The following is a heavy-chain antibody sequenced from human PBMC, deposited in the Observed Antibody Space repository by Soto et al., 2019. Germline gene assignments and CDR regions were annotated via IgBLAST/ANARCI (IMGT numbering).Heavy chain of an antibody. J-gene: IGHJ4*02. CDR2: ISGDGSNT. D-gene: IGHD6-6*01. V-gene: IGHV3-74*01. Sequence: EVQLVESGGGLVQPGGSLRLSCAASGFTFSSYWIHWVRQAPGKGLVWVSRISGDGSNTNYADSIQGRFTISRDNAKKTGYVQMSSLKVEDTAVFYCARGIRGSYGFDSCRQGTLVTVSS. CDR3: ARGIRGSYGFDS. CDR1: GFTFSSYW.